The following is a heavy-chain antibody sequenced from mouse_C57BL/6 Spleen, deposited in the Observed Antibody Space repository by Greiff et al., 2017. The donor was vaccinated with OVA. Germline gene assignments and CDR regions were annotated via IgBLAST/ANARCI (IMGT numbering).Heavy chain of an antibody. CDR1: GYTFTGYW. J-gene: IGHJ4*01. Sequence: QVQLQQSGAELMKPGASVKLSCKATGYTFTGYWIEWVKQRPGHGLEWIGEILTGSGSTNYNEKFKGKATFTADTTSNTAYMQLSSLTTEDSASNYCARNTMITNYDAMDYWGQGTSVTVSS. CDR2: ILTGSGST. CDR3: ARNTMITNYDAMDY. D-gene: IGHD2-4*01. V-gene: IGHV1-9*01.